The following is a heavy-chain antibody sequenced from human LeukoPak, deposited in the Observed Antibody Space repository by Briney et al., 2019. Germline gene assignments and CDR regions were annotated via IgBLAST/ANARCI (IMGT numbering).Heavy chain of an antibody. D-gene: IGHD3-22*01. V-gene: IGHV1-18*01. CDR2: ISACNGNT. Sequence: GASVKVSCKASGYTFTSYGISWVRQAPGQGLEWMGWISACNGNTNYAQKLQGRVTMTTDTSTSTAYMELRSLRSDDTAVYYCARDSTNYYDSSGYYGPYYYYGMDVWGQGTTVTVSS. CDR3: ARDSTNYYDSSGYYGPYYYYGMDV. J-gene: IGHJ6*02. CDR1: GYTFTSYG.